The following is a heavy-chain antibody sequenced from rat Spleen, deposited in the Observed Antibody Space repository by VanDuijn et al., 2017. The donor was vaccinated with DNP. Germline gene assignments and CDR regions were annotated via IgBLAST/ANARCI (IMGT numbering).Heavy chain of an antibody. V-gene: IGHV5S11*01. Sequence: EVQLVESGGDLVQPGGSLKLFCTASGFTFSHYYMAWVRQAPTKGLEWVASISTGGGNTYYRDSVTGRFTISRDNAKSTLYLQMDSLRSEETATYYCARHGEVPSRYAMDAWGQGTAVTVSS. CDR3: ARHGEVPSRYAMDA. J-gene: IGHJ4*01. CDR1: GFTFSHYY. D-gene: IGHD1-5*01. CDR2: ISTGGGNT.